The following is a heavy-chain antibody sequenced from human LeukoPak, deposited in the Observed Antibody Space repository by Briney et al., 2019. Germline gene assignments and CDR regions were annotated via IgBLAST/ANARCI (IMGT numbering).Heavy chain of an antibody. J-gene: IGHJ4*02. CDR2: INHSGST. Sequence: SETLSLTCAVYGGSFSGYYWSWIRQPPGKGLEWIGEINHSGSTNYNPSLKSRVTISVDTSKNQFSLKLSSVTAADTAVYYCARRRAFYYYDSSGYNFDYWGQGTLVTVSS. V-gene: IGHV4-34*01. D-gene: IGHD3-22*01. CDR1: GGSFSGYY. CDR3: ARRRAFYYYDSSGYNFDY.